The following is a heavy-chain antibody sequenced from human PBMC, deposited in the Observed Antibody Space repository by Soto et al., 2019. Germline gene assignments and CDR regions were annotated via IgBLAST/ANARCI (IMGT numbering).Heavy chain of an antibody. CDR1: GYAFTGYY. D-gene: IGHD2-15*01. CDR3: ARGGRIVVVVAAPGRNWFDP. CDR2: INPNSGGT. V-gene: IGHV1-2*02. J-gene: IGHJ5*02. Sequence: ASVKVSCKASGYAFTGYYMHWVRQAPGQGLELMGWINPNSGGTNYAQKFQGRVTMTRDTSISTAYMELSRLRSDDTAVYYCARGGRIVVVVAAPGRNWFDPWGQGTLVTVYS.